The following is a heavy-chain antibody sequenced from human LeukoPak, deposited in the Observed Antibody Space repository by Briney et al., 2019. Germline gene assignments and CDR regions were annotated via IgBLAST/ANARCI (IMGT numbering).Heavy chain of an antibody. D-gene: IGHD1-26*01. J-gene: IGHJ4*02. CDR3: ARDSGGAIDY. Sequence: GGSLRLSCAASGFTFDVYGMRGVREAPGKGLEWGSGINWNGGSTGYADSVEGRFTISRDNDKNSLYLQMNSLRAEDTALYYCARDSGGAIDYWGQGALVTVSS. CDR2: INWNGGST. CDR1: GFTFDVYG. V-gene: IGHV3-20*04.